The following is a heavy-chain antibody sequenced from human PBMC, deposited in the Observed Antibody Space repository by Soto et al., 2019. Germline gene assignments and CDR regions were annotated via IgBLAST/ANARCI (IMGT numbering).Heavy chain of an antibody. CDR2: INGDGSTT. Sequence: EVQLVESGGGIVQPGGSVRLSCAASGFTLSSYWIHWVRQAPGKGLVWVSRINGDGSTTNYADSLKGRFTISRDNAKNTMFLQRNSLRAEDTAVYYCARGRSGSYSFDYWGQGTLVTVSS. CDR1: GFTLSSYW. V-gene: IGHV3-74*01. J-gene: IGHJ4*02. CDR3: ARGRSGSYSFDY. D-gene: IGHD3-10*01.